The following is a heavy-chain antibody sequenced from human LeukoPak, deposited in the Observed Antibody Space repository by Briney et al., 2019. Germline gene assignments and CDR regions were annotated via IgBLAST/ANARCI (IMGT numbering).Heavy chain of an antibody. J-gene: IGHJ6*03. CDR2: IYHSGRT. Sequence: SETLSLTCTVSGYSISSGYYWGWIRQPPGKGLEWIGSIYHSGRTFYNPSLKSRVTISVDTSKDQFSLKLTSVTAADTAVYYCARAPPNYYGSGSYYTGVYYYMDVWGKGTTVTVSS. D-gene: IGHD3-10*01. V-gene: IGHV4-38-2*02. CDR1: GYSISSGYY. CDR3: ARAPPNYYGSGSYYTGVYYYMDV.